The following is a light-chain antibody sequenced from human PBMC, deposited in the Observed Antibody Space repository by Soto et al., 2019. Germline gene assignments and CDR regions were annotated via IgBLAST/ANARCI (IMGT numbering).Light chain of an antibody. CDR1: QSVSSS. CDR2: GAS. Sequence: EIVMTQSPATLSVSPGERVTLSCRASQSVSSSLAWYQQKPGQAPRLLIYGASTRAIGIPGRFSGSGSETEFTLTISSLQSEDFAVYYCQQYNNWWTFGQGTKVGTK. V-gene: IGKV3-15*01. CDR3: QQYNNWWT. J-gene: IGKJ1*01.